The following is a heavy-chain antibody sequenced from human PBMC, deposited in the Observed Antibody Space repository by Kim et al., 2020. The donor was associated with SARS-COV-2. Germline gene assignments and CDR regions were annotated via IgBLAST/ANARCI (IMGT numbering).Heavy chain of an antibody. J-gene: IGHJ4*02. CDR2: GNGNT. CDR3: LGGFYFDY. V-gene: IGHV1-3*01. D-gene: IGHD3-16*01. Sequence: GNGNTIYSQKFQGRVTFTTDTCANTAYMELSFLRSEDSAVYYCLGGFYFDYWGQGTLVTVSS.